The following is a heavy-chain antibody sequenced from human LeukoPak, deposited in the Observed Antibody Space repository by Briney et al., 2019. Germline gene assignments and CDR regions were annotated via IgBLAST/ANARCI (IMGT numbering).Heavy chain of an antibody. D-gene: IGHD6-13*01. V-gene: IGHV3-23*01. J-gene: IGHJ4*02. CDR1: GFTFSSYA. CDR3: AKGAAAGTGGYFDY. Sequence: PTGGSLRLSCAASGFTFSSYAMSWVRQAPGKGLEWVSAISGSGGSTYYADSVKGRFTISRDNSKNTMYLQMNSLRAEDTAVYYCAKGAAAGTGGYFDYWGQGTLVTVSS. CDR2: ISGSGGST.